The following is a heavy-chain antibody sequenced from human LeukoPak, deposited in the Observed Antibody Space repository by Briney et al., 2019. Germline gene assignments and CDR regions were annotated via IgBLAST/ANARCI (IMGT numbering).Heavy chain of an antibody. CDR1: GFPFSGYA. D-gene: IGHD3-16*01. V-gene: IGHV3-23*01. J-gene: IGHJ4*02. Sequence: GGSLRLSCAASGFPFSGYAMSWVRQAPGKGLEWVSAISCSGGSKYYADSVKGRFTISRDNSKNTLYLQMNSLRAEDTAVYYCAKDSLMITFGGLFDYWGQGTLVTVSS. CDR3: AKDSLMITFGGLFDY. CDR2: ISCSGGSK.